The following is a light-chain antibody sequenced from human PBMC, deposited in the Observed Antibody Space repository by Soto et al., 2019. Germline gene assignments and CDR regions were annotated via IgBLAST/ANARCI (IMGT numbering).Light chain of an antibody. CDR2: YVS. J-gene: IGKJ3*01. V-gene: IGKV2-30*01. CDR3: MQGTHWPLT. Sequence: DVVMTQSPLSLPVTLGQPASISCRSSQSLVSSDGNTYLNWFQQRPGQSPRRLIYYVSNRDSGVPDRFSGSGSGTDFTLRISRVEAEDVGVYYCMQGTHWPLTFGPGTKVDS. CDR1: QSLVSSDGNTY.